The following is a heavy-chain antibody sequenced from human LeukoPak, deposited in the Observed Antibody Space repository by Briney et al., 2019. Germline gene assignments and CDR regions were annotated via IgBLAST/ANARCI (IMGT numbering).Heavy chain of an antibody. J-gene: IGHJ4*02. V-gene: IGHV4-39*01. CDR2: IYYSGST. Sequence: SETLSLTCTVSGGSISSSNHYWGWIRQPPGKGLEWIGHIYYSGSTYHNPSLKSRVAISVDTSRNQFSLKLSSVTVADKAVYYCARMDAVPLSYYFDYWGQGTLVSVSS. CDR3: ARMDAVPLSYYFDY. CDR1: GGSISSSNHY. D-gene: IGHD5-18*01.